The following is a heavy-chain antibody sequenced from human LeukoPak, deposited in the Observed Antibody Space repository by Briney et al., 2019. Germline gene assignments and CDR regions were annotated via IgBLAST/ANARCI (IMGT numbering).Heavy chain of an antibody. D-gene: IGHD4-17*01. V-gene: IGHV4-39*01. Sequence: SETLSLTCTVSGGSISSSSYYWGWIRQPPGKGLEWIGSIYYSGSTYYNPSLKSRVTISVDTSKNQFSLKLSSVTAADTAVYYCARGYGDPNWFDPWGQGTLVTVSS. J-gene: IGHJ5*02. CDR3: ARGYGDPNWFDP. CDR2: IYYSGST. CDR1: GGSISSSSYY.